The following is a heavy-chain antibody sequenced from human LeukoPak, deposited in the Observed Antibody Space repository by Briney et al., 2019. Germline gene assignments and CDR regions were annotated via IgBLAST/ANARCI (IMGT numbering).Heavy chain of an antibody. Sequence: KASETLSLTCTVSGGSISSYYWSWIRQPAGKGLEWIGRIYTSGSTNYNPSLKSRVTISVDTSKNQFSLKLNSVTAADTAVYYCASLRILTGYPIDYFDYWGQGTLVTVSS. V-gene: IGHV4-4*07. D-gene: IGHD3-9*01. CDR1: GGSISSYY. CDR3: ASLRILTGYPIDYFDY. J-gene: IGHJ4*02. CDR2: IYTSGST.